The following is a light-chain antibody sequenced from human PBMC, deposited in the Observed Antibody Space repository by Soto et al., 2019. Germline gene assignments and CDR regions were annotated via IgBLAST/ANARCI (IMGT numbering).Light chain of an antibody. V-gene: IGKV1-5*03. CDR2: KAS. J-gene: IGKJ4*01. CDR3: QQYNSYSILT. CDR1: QSISSW. Sequence: DIQMTQSPSTLSAFVGDRVTITCRASQSISSWVAWYQQKPGKAPNLLIYKASTLQSGVPSRFSGSRSGTEFILTINSLQPDDFATYYCQQYNSYSILTFCGGTKVEIK.